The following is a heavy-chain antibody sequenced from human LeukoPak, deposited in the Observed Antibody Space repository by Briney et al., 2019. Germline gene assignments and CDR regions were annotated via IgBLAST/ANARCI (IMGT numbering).Heavy chain of an antibody. CDR3: ASIGGSFPDGFDI. CDR1: GGSISSYY. J-gene: IGHJ3*02. CDR2: IYHSGST. Sequence: SETLSLTCTVSGGSISSYYWSWIRQPPGKGLEWIGYIYHSGSTYYNPSLKSRVTISVDRSKNQFSLKLSSVTAADTAVYYCASIGGSFPDGFDIWGQGTMVTVSS. D-gene: IGHD1-26*01. V-gene: IGHV4-59*12.